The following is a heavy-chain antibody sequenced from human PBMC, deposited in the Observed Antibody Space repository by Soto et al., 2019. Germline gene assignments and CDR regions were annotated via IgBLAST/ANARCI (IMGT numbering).Heavy chain of an antibody. Sequence: EVQLVESGGGLVQPGGSLRLSCGASGFTFNSYSMNWVRQAPGKGLEWISYINSGSTSVFYADSVKGRFTISRDNAKNSLYLQMNSLRAEDTAVYYCASSASPDAYWGQGTLVTVSS. CDR1: GFTFNSYS. D-gene: IGHD1-26*01. CDR2: INSGSTSV. V-gene: IGHV3-48*01. CDR3: ASSASPDAY. J-gene: IGHJ4*02.